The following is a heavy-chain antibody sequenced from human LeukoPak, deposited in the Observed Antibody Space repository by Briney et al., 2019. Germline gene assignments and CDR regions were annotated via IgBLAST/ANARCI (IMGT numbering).Heavy chain of an antibody. J-gene: IGHJ4*02. D-gene: IGHD1-26*01. V-gene: IGHV3-7*01. CDR1: GFTFSSYW. CDR2: MNQDGSEK. Sequence: PGGSLRLSCAASGFTFSSYWMSWVRQAPGKGLEWVANMNQDGSEKYYVDSVRGRFTISRDNAKNSLYLQMSSLRVEDTAVYYCARGGSIGGQGTLVTVSP. CDR3: ARGGSI.